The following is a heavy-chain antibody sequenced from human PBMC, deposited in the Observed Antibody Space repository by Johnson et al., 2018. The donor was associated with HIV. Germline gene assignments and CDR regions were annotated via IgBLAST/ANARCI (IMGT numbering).Heavy chain of an antibody. CDR3: ARDPYTSAGNPFDI. CDR1: GFTFSSYA. Sequence: QVQLVESGGGVVQPGRSLRLSCAASGFTFSSYAMHWVRQAPGKGLEWVAVISYDRSNKYYADSVKGRFTISRDNSKNTLFLQMNSLRAEDTAVYYCARDPYTSAGNPFDIWGQGTRGTVS. J-gene: IGHJ3*02. D-gene: IGHD3-10*01. V-gene: IGHV3-30-3*01. CDR2: ISYDRSNK.